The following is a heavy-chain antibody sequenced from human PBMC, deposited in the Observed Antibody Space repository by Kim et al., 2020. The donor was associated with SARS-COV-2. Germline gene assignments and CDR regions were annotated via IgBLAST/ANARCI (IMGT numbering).Heavy chain of an antibody. CDR2: INSDGSST. J-gene: IGHJ4*02. V-gene: IGHV3-74*01. CDR1: GFTFSSYW. CDR3: SRVGRYCSGGSCYNWGFDY. Sequence: GGSLRLSCAASGFTFSSYWMHWVRQAPGKGLVWVSRINSDGSSTSYADSVKGRFTISRDNAKNTLYLQMNSLRAEDTAVYYCSRVGRYCSGGSCYNWGFDYWGQGTLVTVSS. D-gene: IGHD2-15*01.